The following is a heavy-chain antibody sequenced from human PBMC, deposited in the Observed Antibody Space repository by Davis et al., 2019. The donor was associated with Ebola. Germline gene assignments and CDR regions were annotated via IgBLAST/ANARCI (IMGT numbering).Heavy chain of an antibody. D-gene: IGHD2-2*02. CDR1: GFTVSINY. V-gene: IGHV3-53*01. J-gene: IGHJ4*02. CDR3: ARDQVYCSSTSCYTGKFDY. Sequence: GESLKISCAASGFTVSINYMSWVRQAPGKGLEWVSVIYSGGSTYYADSVKGRFTISRDNSKKTLYLQMNSLRAEDTAVYYCARDQVYCSSTSCYTGKFDYWGQGTLVTVSS. CDR2: IYSGGST.